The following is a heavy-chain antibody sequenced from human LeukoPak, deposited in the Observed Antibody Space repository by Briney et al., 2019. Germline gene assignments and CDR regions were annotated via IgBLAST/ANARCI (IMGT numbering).Heavy chain of an antibody. Sequence: SETLSLTCTVSGGSIDNYYWGWIRQPPGKGLEWVGSVSFSGNTNYNPSLKSRVTISIDTSKNQFSLRLNSVTAAGTAIYYCARHKSGSYYSFDRWGQGTLVTVSS. J-gene: IGHJ4*02. V-gene: IGHV4-59*08. CDR1: GGSIDNYY. CDR3: ARHKSGSYYSFDR. D-gene: IGHD1-26*01. CDR2: VSFSGNT.